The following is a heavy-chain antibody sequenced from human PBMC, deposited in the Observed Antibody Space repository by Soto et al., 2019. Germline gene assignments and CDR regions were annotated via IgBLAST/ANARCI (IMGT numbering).Heavy chain of an antibody. V-gene: IGHV4-59*01. CDR3: AREIYSSGWYGLGEAFDY. Sequence: SETLSLTCNVSGSSISSCYWSWIRQPPGKGLEWIGYVYYTGSTLYNPSLKSRVTISVDMSKKEFSLRLSSVIAADTAVYYCAREIYSSGWYGLGEAFDYWGQGTLVTVSS. CDR2: VYYTGST. CDR1: GSSISSCY. J-gene: IGHJ4*02. D-gene: IGHD6-19*01.